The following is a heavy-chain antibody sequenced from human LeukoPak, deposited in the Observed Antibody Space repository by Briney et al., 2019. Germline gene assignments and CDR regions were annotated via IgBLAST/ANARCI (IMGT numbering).Heavy chain of an antibody. D-gene: IGHD6-13*01. Sequence: SETLSLTCAVSGYSISSGYYWGWIRQPPGKGLEWIGSIYHSGSTYYNPSLKSRVTISVDTSKNQFSLKLSSVIAADTAVYYCARQSVAAAGDFDYWGQGTLVTVSS. CDR1: GYSISSGYY. V-gene: IGHV4-38-2*01. J-gene: IGHJ4*02. CDR2: IYHSGST. CDR3: ARQSVAAAGDFDY.